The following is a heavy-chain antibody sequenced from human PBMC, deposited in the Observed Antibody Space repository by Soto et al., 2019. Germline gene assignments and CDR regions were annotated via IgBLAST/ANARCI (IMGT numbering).Heavy chain of an antibody. CDR1: YGSIIGYY. CDR3: ARGFTMLGGGWSYIDY. Sequence: SETPSLTCTFSYGSIIGYYWSWIRQPPGKGLEWIGYVFSSGSTDYNPSLKSRVTILVDTSKNQPSLTLKSVTAADTAVYFCARGFTMLGGGWSYIDYWGQGSLVTVSS. CDR2: VFSSGST. D-gene: IGHD6-19*01. V-gene: IGHV4-59*01. J-gene: IGHJ4*02.